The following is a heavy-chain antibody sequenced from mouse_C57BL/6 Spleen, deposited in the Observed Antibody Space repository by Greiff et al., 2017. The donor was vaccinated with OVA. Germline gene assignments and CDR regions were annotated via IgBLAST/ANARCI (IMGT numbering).Heavy chain of an antibody. V-gene: IGHV14-1*01. Sequence: EVKLQESGAELVRPGASVKLSCTASGFNIKDYYMHWVKQRPEQGLEWIGRIDPEDGDTEYAPKFQGKATMTADTSSNTAYLQLSSLTSEDTAVYYCTTPITTVVASRYFDVWGTGTTVTVSS. D-gene: IGHD1-1*01. J-gene: IGHJ1*03. CDR1: GFNIKDYY. CDR3: TTPITTVVASRYFDV. CDR2: IDPEDGDT.